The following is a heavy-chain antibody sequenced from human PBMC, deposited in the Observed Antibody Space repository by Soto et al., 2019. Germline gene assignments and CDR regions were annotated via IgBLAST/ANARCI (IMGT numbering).Heavy chain of an antibody. D-gene: IGHD6-13*01. V-gene: IGHV4-39*01. CDR3: AITYSSSWYADAFDI. CDR2: IYYSGST. CDR1: GGSISSSSYY. J-gene: IGHJ3*02. Sequence: QLQLQESGPGLVKPSETLSLTCTVSGGSISSSSYYWGWIRQPPGKGLEWIGSIYYSGSTYYNPSLKSRVTISVDTSKNQCAMKLSSVTAADTAVYYCAITYSSSWYADAFDIWGQGTMVTVSS.